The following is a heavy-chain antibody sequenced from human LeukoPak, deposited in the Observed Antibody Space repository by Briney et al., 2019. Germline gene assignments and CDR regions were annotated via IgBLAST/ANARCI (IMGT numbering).Heavy chain of an antibody. CDR2: IYYSGST. CDR1: GGSISSGGNY. CDR3: ARDRTYYGMDV. V-gene: IGHV4-31*03. J-gene: IGHJ6*02. Sequence: PSQTLSLTCTVSGGSISSGGNYWSWIRQHPGKGLEWIGYIYYSGSTYYNPSLKSRVTISVGTSKNQFSLKLSSVTAADTAVYYCARDRTYYGMDVWGQGTTVTVSS.